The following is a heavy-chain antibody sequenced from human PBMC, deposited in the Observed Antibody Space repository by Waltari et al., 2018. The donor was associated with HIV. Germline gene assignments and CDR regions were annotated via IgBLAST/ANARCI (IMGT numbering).Heavy chain of an antibody. Sequence: QVQLQESGPGLVKPSETLSLTCTVSGGSISSYYWSWIRQPPGKGLEWIGYIYYSGSTNYNPSLTSRVTISVDTSKNQFSLKLSSVTAADTAVYYCAIAAAGTSYWFDPWGQGTLVTVSS. V-gene: IGHV4-59*01. CDR2: IYYSGST. CDR1: GGSISSYY. J-gene: IGHJ5*02. CDR3: AIAAAGTSYWFDP. D-gene: IGHD6-13*01.